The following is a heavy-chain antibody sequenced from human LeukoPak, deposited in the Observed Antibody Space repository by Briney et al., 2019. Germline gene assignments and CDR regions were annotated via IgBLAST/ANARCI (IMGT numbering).Heavy chain of an antibody. CDR2: INPNSGGT. V-gene: IGHV1-2*02. CDR3: ARDGRYCSGGSCYYYYYMDV. J-gene: IGHJ6*03. Sequence: GASVKVSCKASGYTFTGYYMHWVRQAPGQGLEWMGWINPNSGGTNYAQKFQGRVTMTRDTSISTAYMELSRLRSDDTAVYYCARDGRYCSGGSCYYYYYMDVWGKGTTVTVSS. CDR1: GYTFTGYY. D-gene: IGHD2-15*01.